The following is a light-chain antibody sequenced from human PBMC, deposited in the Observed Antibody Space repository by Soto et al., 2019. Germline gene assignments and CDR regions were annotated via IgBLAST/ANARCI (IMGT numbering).Light chain of an antibody. Sequence: EIVLTQSPGTLSLSPGERATLSCRASQSVSSSYLAWYQQKPGQAPRILIYGASSRATGIPDRFSGSGSGTDFTLTISRLQPEDFALYYCQQYDSSPLTFGGGTKVEIK. CDR2: GAS. CDR1: QSVSSSY. CDR3: QQYDSSPLT. V-gene: IGKV3-20*01. J-gene: IGKJ4*01.